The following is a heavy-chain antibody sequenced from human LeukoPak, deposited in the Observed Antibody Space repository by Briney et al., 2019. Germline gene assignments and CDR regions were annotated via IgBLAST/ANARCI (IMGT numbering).Heavy chain of an antibody. V-gene: IGHV3-21*01. Sequence: PGGSLRLSCAAPGFTFSSYSMNWVRQAPGEGLEWVSSISSSSSYIYYADSVKGRFTISRDNAKNSLYLQMNSLRAEDTAVYYCARDGTAMVSGGDGFDPWGQGTLVTVSS. CDR2: ISSSSSYI. J-gene: IGHJ5*02. CDR1: GFTFSSYS. CDR3: ARDGTAMVSGGDGFDP. D-gene: IGHD5-18*01.